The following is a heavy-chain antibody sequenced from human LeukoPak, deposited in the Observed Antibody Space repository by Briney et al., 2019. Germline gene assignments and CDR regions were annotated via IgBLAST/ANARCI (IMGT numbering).Heavy chain of an antibody. CDR1: GGSVSSGGYS. CDR3: ARGKYDILTGPYYFDY. D-gene: IGHD3-9*01. Sequence: SQTLSLTCTVSGGSVSSGGYSWSWIRQHPGKGLEWIGSFYYSGSTYYNPSLKSRVTISVDTSKNQFSLKLSSVTAADTAVYYCARGKYDILTGPYYFDYWGQGTLVTVSS. J-gene: IGHJ4*02. CDR2: FYYSGST. V-gene: IGHV4-31*03.